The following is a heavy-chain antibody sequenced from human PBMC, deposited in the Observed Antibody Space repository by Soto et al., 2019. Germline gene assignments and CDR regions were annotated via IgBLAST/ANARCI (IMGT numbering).Heavy chain of an antibody. CDR3: VRAGHVFDVHYYGMDL. J-gene: IGHJ6*02. CDR2: ISSSGTYI. Sequence: PVGSLRLSCEASGFTFNDYSMDWVRQAPEKGLEWVSSISSSGTYIYYADSVKGRFAISRDNANNVMYLQMDTLRAEDTAVYYCVRAGHVFDVHYYGMDLWGQGTTVTVSS. V-gene: IGHV3-21*01. D-gene: IGHD3-10*01. CDR1: GFTFNDYS.